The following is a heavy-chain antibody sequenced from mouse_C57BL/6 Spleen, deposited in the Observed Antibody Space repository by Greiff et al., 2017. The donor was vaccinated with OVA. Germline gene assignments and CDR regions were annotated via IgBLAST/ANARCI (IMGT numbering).Heavy chain of an antibody. CDR3: ARGGTGPIFDY. D-gene: IGHD4-1*01. CDR2: ISPSDRAT. CDR1: GYTFTSSW. J-gene: IGHJ2*01. V-gene: IGHV1-52*01. Sequence: QVQLQQPGAELVRPGSSVKLSCKASGYTFTSSWMHWVKQRPIQGLEWIGNISPSDRATPYNQKFPYQAPLTVAKSSSTAYMQLSSLTSEDSAVYYCARGGTGPIFDYWGQGTTRTVSS.